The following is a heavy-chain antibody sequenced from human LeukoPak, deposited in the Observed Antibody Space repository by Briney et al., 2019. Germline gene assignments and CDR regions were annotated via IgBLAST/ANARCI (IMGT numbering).Heavy chain of an antibody. J-gene: IGHJ4*02. CDR3: ARGVLRFLEWHFDY. D-gene: IGHD3-3*01. V-gene: IGHV4-59*01. CDR2: IYYSGST. CDR1: GGSIGSYY. Sequence: SETLSLTCTVSGGSIGSYYWSWIRQPPGKGLEWIGYIYYSGSTNYNPSLKSRVTISVDTSKNQFSLKLSSVTAADTAVYYCARGVLRFLEWHFDYWGQGTLVTVSS.